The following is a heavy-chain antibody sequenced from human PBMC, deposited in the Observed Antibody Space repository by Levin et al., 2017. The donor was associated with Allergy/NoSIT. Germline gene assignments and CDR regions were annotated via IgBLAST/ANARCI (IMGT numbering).Heavy chain of an antibody. V-gene: IGHV2-5*02. D-gene: IGHD3-22*01. Sequence: KRSGPTLVKPTQTLTLTCTFSGFSLSSRGVGVGWIRQPPGKALEWLALIYWDDDKNYSPSLRSRLTITKDTFKNQVVLTMTNVDPVDTATYYCARLRKYYYDRSGLQTYCFDYWGQGTLVTVSS. CDR2: IYWDDDK. CDR3: ARLRKYYYDRSGLQTYCFDY. J-gene: IGHJ4*02. CDR1: GFSLSSRGVG.